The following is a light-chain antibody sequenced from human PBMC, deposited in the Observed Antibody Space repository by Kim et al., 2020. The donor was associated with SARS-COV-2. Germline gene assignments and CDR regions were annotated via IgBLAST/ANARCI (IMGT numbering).Light chain of an antibody. Sequence: VALGPTVRITCQGDRLRSYYATLYQPKPGQAPKVVIYGKDNRPSGVPDRFSGSSSGNTAYLTITGTQAGDEADYYCNSRDSNDYVVFGGGTKVTVL. CDR1: RLRSYY. CDR3: NSRDSNDYVV. J-gene: IGLJ2*01. V-gene: IGLV3-19*01. CDR2: GKD.